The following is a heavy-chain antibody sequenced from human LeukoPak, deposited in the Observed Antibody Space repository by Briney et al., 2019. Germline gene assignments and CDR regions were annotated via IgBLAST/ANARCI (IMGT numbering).Heavy chain of an antibody. CDR3: ASSRGYSGPGDY. J-gene: IGHJ4*02. V-gene: IGHV1-3*01. Sequence: ASVKVSCKASGYTFTSYAMHWVRQAPGQRLEWMGWINAGNGNTKYSQKFQGRVTITRDTSASTAYMELSSLRSEDTAVYYCASSRGYSGPGDYWGQGTLVTVSS. CDR1: GYTFTSYA. D-gene: IGHD5-12*01. CDR2: INAGNGNT.